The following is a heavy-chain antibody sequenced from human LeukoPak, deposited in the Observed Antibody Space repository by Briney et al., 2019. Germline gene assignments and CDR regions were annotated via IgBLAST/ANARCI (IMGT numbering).Heavy chain of an antibody. CDR2: IIPIFGTA. D-gene: IGHD5-12*01. CDR3: AREYSGYDWSLDY. V-gene: IGHV1-69*05. Sequence: SVKVSCKASGGTFSSYAISWVRRAPGQGLEWMGGIIPIFGTANYAQKFQGRVTITTDESTSTAYMELSSLRSEDTTVYYCAREYSGYDWSLDYWGQGTLVTVSS. CDR1: GGTFSSYA. J-gene: IGHJ4*02.